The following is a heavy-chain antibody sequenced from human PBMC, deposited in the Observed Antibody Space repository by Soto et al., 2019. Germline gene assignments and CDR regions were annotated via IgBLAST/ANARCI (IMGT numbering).Heavy chain of an antibody. D-gene: IGHD3-10*01. V-gene: IGHV4-39*01. J-gene: IGHJ6*02. CDR2: IYYSGST. CDR1: GGSISSSSYY. CDR3: AEGESSGSYPMDV. Sequence: SETLSLTCNVSGGSISSSSYYWGWIPQPPGKGLELIGSIYYSGSTYYNPSLKSRVTISVDTSKNQFSLKLSSVTAADTAVYYCAEGESSGSYPMDVWGQGTTVTVSS.